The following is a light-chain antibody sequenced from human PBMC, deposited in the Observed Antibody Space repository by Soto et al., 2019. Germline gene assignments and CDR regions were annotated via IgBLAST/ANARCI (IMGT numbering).Light chain of an antibody. CDR2: GAS. CDR1: QSVSSS. V-gene: IGKV3-20*01. Sequence: EIVLTQSPGTLSLSPGERATLSCRASQSVSSSLAWYQQKSGQAPRLLIYGASSRATGIPDRFSGSGSGTDFTLAISRLEPEDFAVYYCQQYRSSPPLTFGGGTKVEIK. CDR3: QQYRSSPPLT. J-gene: IGKJ4*01.